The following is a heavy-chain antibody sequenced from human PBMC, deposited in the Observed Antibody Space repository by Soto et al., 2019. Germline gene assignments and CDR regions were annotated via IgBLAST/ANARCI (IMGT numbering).Heavy chain of an antibody. CDR1: GYTFTHYH. D-gene: IGHD3-22*01. J-gene: IGHJ1*01. CDR3: AREAINSSGYSRYFQH. Sequence: AASVKVSCKASGYTFTHYHVYWGRQAPGRGLEWLGMINPSGGSTTYAQNLQGRVTMTRDTSTNTVYMELSSLRSEDTAVYYCAREAINSSGYSRYFQHWGQGTLVTVSS. V-gene: IGHV1-46*01. CDR2: INPSGGST.